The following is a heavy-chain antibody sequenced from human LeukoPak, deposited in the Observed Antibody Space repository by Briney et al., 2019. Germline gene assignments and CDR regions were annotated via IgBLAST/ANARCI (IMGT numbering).Heavy chain of an antibody. CDR3: ARPSLYYFDY. V-gene: IGHV3-23*01. Sequence: GGSLRLSCAASGFTFRSYWMHWVRQAPGKGLEWVSAISGSGGSTYYADSVKGRFTISRDNAKNSLYLQMNSLRAEDTAVYYCARPSLYYFDYWGQGTLVTVSS. CDR1: GFTFRSYW. J-gene: IGHJ4*02. CDR2: ISGSGGST.